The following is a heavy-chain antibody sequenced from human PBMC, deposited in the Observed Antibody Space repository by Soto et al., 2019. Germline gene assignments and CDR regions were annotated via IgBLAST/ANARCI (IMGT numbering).Heavy chain of an antibody. CDR3: TTRLAVAGTWGMDV. V-gene: IGHV3-49*05. J-gene: IGHJ6*02. D-gene: IGHD6-19*01. CDR1: GFTFGDYA. CDR2: IRSKAYGGTT. Sequence: KAGGSLRLSCTASGFTFGDYAMSWFRHAPGKGLEWVGFIRSKAYGGTTEYAASVKGRFTISRDDSKSIAYLQMNSLKTEDTAVYYCTTRLAVAGTWGMDVWGQGTTVTVSS.